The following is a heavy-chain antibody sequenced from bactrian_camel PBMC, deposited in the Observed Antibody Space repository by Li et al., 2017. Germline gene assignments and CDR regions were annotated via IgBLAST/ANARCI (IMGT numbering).Heavy chain of an antibody. D-gene: IGHD5*01. CDR3: AADEYNLGLARLYTY. CDR1: GYTASGHC. CDR2: IYTGSGNT. V-gene: IGHV3S40*01. Sequence: VQLVESGGGSVETGGSLNLSCTVSGYTASGHCMGWFRQPPGREREWVARIYTGSGNTYYADSVKGRFTISQDNAKNTVYLQMNSLKPEDTAMYYCAADEYNLGLARLYTYRGQGTQVTVSS. J-gene: IGHJ4*01.